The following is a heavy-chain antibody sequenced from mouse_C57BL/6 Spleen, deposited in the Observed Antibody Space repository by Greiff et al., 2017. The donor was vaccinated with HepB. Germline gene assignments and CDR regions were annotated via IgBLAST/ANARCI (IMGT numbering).Heavy chain of an antibody. D-gene: IGHD1-1*01. J-gene: IGHJ1*03. CDR1: GYTFTSYT. CDR2: INPSSGYT. Sequence: QVTLKVCGAELARPGASVKMSCKASGYTFTSYTMHWVKQRPGQGLEWIGYINPSSGYTKYNQKFKDKATLTADKSSSTAYMQLSSLTSEDSAVYYCARSDGSSYEDWYFDVWGTGTTVTVSS. CDR3: ARSDGSSYEDWYFDV. V-gene: IGHV1-4*01.